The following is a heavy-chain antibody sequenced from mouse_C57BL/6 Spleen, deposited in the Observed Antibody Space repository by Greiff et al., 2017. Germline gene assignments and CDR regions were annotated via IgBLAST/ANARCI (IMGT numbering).Heavy chain of an antibody. CDR3: TRRLRFWYFDV. J-gene: IGHJ1*03. CDR1: GYTFTDYE. V-gene: IGHV1-15*01. Sequence: QVQLKQSGAELVRPGASVTLSCKASGYTFTDYEMHWVKQTPVHGLEWIGAIDPETGGTAYNQKFKGKAILTADKSSSTAYMELRSLTSEDSAVYYCTRRLRFWYFDVWGTGTTVTVSS. D-gene: IGHD1-1*01. CDR2: IDPETGGT.